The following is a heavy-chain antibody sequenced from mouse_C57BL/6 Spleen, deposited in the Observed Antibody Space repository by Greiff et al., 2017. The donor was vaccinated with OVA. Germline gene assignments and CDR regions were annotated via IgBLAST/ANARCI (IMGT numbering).Heavy chain of an antibody. CDR3: TAGSSYYYYAMDY. J-gene: IGHJ4*01. CDR1: GFTFSDAW. CDR2: IRNKANNHAT. V-gene: IGHV6-6*01. D-gene: IGHD1-1*01. Sequence: EVKVVESGGGLVQPGGSMKLSCAASGFTFSDAWMDWVRQSPEKGLEWVAEIRNKANNHATYYAESVKGRFTISRDDSNSSVYLQMNSLRAEDTGIYYCTAGSSYYYYAMDYWGQGTSVTVSS.